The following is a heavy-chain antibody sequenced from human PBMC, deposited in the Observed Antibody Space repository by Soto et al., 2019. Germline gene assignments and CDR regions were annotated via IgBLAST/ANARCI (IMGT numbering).Heavy chain of an antibody. J-gene: IGHJ5*01. CDR3: GRGIPVADCTPYECNPNWLDS. CDR2: INLSSGGT. Sequence: GASVKVSCKASGYTFGDYFMHWVRQAPGQGFEWMGWINLSSGGTNLAQHFQGWVTMASDTSLSTAYLDLRSLKSDDTAIYYCGRGIPVADCTPYECNPNWLDSWGQGTQVTVSS. CDR1: GYTFGDYF. D-gene: IGHD2-8*01. V-gene: IGHV1-2*04.